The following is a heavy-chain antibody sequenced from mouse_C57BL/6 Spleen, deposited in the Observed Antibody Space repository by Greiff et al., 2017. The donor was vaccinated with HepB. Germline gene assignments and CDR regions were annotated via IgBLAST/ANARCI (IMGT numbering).Heavy chain of an antibody. CDR2: IYPGSGST. CDR3: ARGPYYYGSSPYWYFCV. V-gene: IGHV1-55*01. D-gene: IGHD1-1*01. Sequence: QVQLQQPGAELVKPGASVKMSCKASGYTFTSYWITWVKQRPGQGLEWIGDIYPGSGSTNYNEKFKSKATLTVDTSSSTAYMQLSSLTSEDSAVYYCARGPYYYGSSPYWYFCVWGTGTTVTVSS. CDR1: GYTFTSYW. J-gene: IGHJ1*03.